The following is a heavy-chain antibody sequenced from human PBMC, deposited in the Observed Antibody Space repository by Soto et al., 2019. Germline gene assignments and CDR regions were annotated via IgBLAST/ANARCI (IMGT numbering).Heavy chain of an antibody. CDR2: ISSSGGST. V-gene: IGHV3-23*01. CDR1: GCTFSSYA. Sequence: GGSLSLSWAASGCTFSSYARSWVRQAPGKGLEWVSGISSSGGSTYYADSVKGRFTICRDNYKNTWFLRMNRPRVEDTAVYYCMRPAPRGRHYFYFGMDVWGQGTTVTVSS. D-gene: IGHD3-10*01. J-gene: IGHJ6*02. CDR3: MRPAPRGRHYFYFGMDV.